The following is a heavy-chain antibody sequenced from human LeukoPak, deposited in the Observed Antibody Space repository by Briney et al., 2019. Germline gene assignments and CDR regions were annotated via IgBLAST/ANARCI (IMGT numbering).Heavy chain of an antibody. Sequence: ASVKVSCKASGYTFTGYYMHWVRQAPGQGLEWMGWINPNSGGTNYAQKFQGRVTMTRDTSISTAYMELRGLKSDDTAIYYCARELYASGLGDYWGQGTLVTVSS. CDR1: GYTFTGYY. V-gene: IGHV1-2*02. J-gene: IGHJ4*02. D-gene: IGHD3-10*01. CDR3: ARELYASGLGDY. CDR2: INPNSGGT.